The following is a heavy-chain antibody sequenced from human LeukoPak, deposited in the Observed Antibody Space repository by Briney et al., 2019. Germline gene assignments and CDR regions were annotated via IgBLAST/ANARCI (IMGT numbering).Heavy chain of an antibody. V-gene: IGHV1-18*01. J-gene: IGHJ6*02. CDR1: GYTFTSYG. CDR3: ARDCPGPSCLYYYYGMDV. D-gene: IGHD2-2*01. CDR2: ISAYNGNT. Sequence: ASVKVSCTASGYTFTSYGISWVRQAPGQRLEWMGWISAYNGNTNYAQKPQGRVTITTDTSTSTAHMERRSLRSDDTAVHYCARDCPGPSCLYYYYGMDVWGQGTTVTVSS.